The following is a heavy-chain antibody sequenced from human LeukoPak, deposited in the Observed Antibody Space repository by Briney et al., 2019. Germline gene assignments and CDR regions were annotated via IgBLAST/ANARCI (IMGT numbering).Heavy chain of an antibody. V-gene: IGHV4-34*01. CDR1: GGSFSGYY. Sequence: SETLSLTCAVYGGSFSGYYWSWIRQPPGKGLEWIGEINHSGSTNYNPSLKSRVTISVDTSKNQFSLKLSSVTAADTAVYYCASSDFWTRTTFDSWGQGTLVTVSS. CDR2: INHSGST. J-gene: IGHJ4*02. CDR3: ASSDFWTRTTFDS. D-gene: IGHD3/OR15-3a*01.